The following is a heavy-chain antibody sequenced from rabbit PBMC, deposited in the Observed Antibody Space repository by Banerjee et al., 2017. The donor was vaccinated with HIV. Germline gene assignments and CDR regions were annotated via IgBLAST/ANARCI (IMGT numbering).Heavy chain of an antibody. J-gene: IGHJ4*01. CDR1: GFSFSNKYV. D-gene: IGHD4-2*01. CDR2: INTSSGNT. V-gene: IGHV1S45*01. CDR3: ARDAGYAGSNL. Sequence: QEQLVESGGDLVKPEGSLTLTCTASGFSFSNKYVMCWVRQAPGKGLEWIACINTSSGNTVYATWAKGRFTISRTSSTTVALQMTSLTAADTATYFCARDAGYAGSNLWGPGTLVTVS.